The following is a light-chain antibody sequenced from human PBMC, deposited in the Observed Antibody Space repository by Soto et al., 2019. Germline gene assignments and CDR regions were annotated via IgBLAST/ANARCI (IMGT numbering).Light chain of an antibody. V-gene: IGLV1-47*01. CDR1: KSDIGSNY. J-gene: IGLJ1*01. CDR2: RNS. CDR3: CSYAGTSNYV. Sequence: QSVLTQPPSASGAPGQRVTFSCSGSKSDIGSNYVFWYQQLPGMAPKLLIYRNSQRPSGVPDRFPGSKSGTSASLAISGLRSEDEADYYRCSYAGTSNYVFGTGTKVTVL.